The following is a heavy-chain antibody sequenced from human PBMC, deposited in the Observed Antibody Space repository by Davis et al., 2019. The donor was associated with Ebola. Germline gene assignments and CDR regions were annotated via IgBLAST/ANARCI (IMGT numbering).Heavy chain of an antibody. V-gene: IGHV4-39*01. J-gene: IGHJ4*02. CDR2: IFFSGST. D-gene: IGHD5-24*01. CDR1: GASISSSGYY. CDR3: ARRWLQSSGEFDY. Sequence: PSATLSLTCTVSGASISSSGYYWGWIRQPPGMGLEWIGSIFFSGSTYYNPSLKSRVTISVDTSKNQFSLKLNSVTATDTAVYYCARRWLQSSGEFDYWGQGTLVTVSS.